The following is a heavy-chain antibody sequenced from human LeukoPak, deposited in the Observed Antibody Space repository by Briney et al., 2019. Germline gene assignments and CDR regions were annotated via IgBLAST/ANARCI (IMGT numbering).Heavy chain of an antibody. Sequence: HPGGSLRLSCAASGFTFSSYGMHWARQAPGKGLERVAVISYDGSNKYYADSVKGRFTISRDNSKNTLYLQMNSLRAEDTAVYYCAKDKRKGHNYYYYYGMDVWGQGTTVTVSS. CDR3: AKDKRKGHNYYYYYGMDV. V-gene: IGHV3-30*18. J-gene: IGHJ6*02. D-gene: IGHD2-21*01. CDR1: GFTFSSYG. CDR2: ISYDGSNK.